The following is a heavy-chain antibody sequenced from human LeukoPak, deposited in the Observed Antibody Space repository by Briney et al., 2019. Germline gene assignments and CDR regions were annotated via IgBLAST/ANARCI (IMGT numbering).Heavy chain of an antibody. CDR3: ARGSTEWWQKNAFDF. J-gene: IGHJ3*01. CDR1: GFTFSMYG. D-gene: IGHD2-8*01. Sequence: GGSLRLSCAASGFTFSMYGVNWVRQAPGKGLIWVSSISSSGDYKYYSDSVKGRFTISRDNAKNSLYLQMNSLRAEDMAVYYCARGSTEWWQKNAFDFWGQGTVVTVSS. CDR2: ISSSGDYK. V-gene: IGHV3-21*01.